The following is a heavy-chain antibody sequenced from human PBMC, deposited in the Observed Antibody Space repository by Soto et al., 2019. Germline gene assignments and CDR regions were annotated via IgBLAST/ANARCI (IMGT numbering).Heavy chain of an antibody. CDR1: GGSLSGYY. D-gene: IGHD3-16*02. CDR3: ARYVWGSYRLLDY. Sequence: QVQLQQWGAGLLKPSETLSLTCAVYGGSLSGYYWSWIRQAPGKGLEWIGEINHSGSTNYNPSLKSRVTISVDTSKNQFSLKLSSVTAADTAVYYCARYVWGSYRLLDYWGQGTLVTVSS. CDR2: INHSGST. V-gene: IGHV4-34*01. J-gene: IGHJ4*02.